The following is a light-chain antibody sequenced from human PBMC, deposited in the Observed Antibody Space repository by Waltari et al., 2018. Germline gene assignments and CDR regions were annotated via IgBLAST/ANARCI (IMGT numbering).Light chain of an antibody. CDR2: AAS. Sequence: DIQMTQSPSSLSASVGDRVTITCRASQSISIYLNWYQQKPGKAPKLLIYAASSLQTGVTSRFGGSGSGTDVSLTISNLQPDDFATYFCQQSHTTPYTFGPGTKLEIK. CDR1: QSISIY. CDR3: QQSHTTPYT. V-gene: IGKV1-39*01. J-gene: IGKJ2*01.